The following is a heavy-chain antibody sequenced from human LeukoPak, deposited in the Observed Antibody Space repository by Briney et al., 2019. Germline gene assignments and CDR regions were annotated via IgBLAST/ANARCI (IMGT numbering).Heavy chain of an antibody. V-gene: IGHV3-15*01. CDR1: GFTFSSYS. D-gene: IGHD3-22*01. Sequence: GGSLRLSCAASGFTFSSYSMNWVRQAPGKGLEWVGRIKSKTDGGTTDYAAPVKGRFTISRDDSKNTLYLQMNSLKTEDTAVYYCTTPVDYYDSSGYRYWGQGTLVTVSS. J-gene: IGHJ4*02. CDR2: IKSKTDGGTT. CDR3: TTPVDYYDSSGYRY.